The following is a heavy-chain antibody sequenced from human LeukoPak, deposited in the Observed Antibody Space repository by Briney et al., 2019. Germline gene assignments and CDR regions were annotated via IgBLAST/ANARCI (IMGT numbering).Heavy chain of an antibody. CDR3: ARADYLTSRVGATLDY. V-gene: IGHV3-30*02. CDR2: IRYDGSNK. J-gene: IGHJ4*02. D-gene: IGHD1-26*01. CDR1: GFTFSSYG. Sequence: GGSLRLSCAASGFTFSSYGMHWVRQAPGKGLEWVAFIRYDGSNKYYADSVKGRFTISRDNSKNTLYLQMNSLRAEDTAVYYCARADYLTSRVGATLDYWGQGTLVTVSS.